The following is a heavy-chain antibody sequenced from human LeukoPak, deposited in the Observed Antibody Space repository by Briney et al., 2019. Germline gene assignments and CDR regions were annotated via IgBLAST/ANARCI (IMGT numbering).Heavy chain of an antibody. J-gene: IGHJ6*02. CDR1: GFTFSSYA. CDR2: IKQDGSEK. CDR3: AGKRYGYGMDV. D-gene: IGHD1-1*01. V-gene: IGHV3-7*01. Sequence: GGSLRLSCAASGFTFSSYAMSWVRQAPGKGLEWVANIKQDGSEKYYVDSVKGRFTISRDNAKNSVYLQMNSLRAEDTAVYHCAGKRYGYGMDVWGQGTTVTVSS.